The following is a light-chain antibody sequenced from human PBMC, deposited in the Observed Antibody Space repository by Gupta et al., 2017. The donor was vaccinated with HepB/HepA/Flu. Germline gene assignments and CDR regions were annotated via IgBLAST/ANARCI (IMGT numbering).Light chain of an antibody. CDR2: WAS. CDR1: QSILYSSNNKNF. CDR3: QQDDSTPWT. J-gene: IGKJ1*01. Sequence: DFVMTQSPDSLAVSLGERATINCKSSQSILYSSNNKNFLAWYQQKPGQPPKLLISWASTRKSGAPDRFSGSGSGTDFTLTISSLQAEDVAVYYCQQDDSTPWTFGQGTKVEIK. V-gene: IGKV4-1*01.